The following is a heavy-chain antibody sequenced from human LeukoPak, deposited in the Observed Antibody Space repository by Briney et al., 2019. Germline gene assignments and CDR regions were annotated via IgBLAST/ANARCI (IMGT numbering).Heavy chain of an antibody. Sequence: GGALQISSHGSGYVFNTYWIGWVRPMPGKGRGWMGIIYPGDSDSRYSPSFQCQVTISADKSISTTYLQWSSLKASGTAMYYCAKEGTTVVRRGYGMDVWGQGTSVTVSS. V-gene: IGHV5-51*01. CDR1: GYVFNTYW. CDR2: IYPGDSDS. J-gene: IGHJ6*02. CDR3: AKEGTTVVRRGYGMDV. D-gene: IGHD4-23*01.